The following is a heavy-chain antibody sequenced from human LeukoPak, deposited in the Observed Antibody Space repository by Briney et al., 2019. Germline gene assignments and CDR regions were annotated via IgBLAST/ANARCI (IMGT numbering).Heavy chain of an antibody. V-gene: IGHV4-59*01. CDR2: IYYSGST. J-gene: IGHJ4*02. CDR1: GGSISSYY. D-gene: IGHD3-16*01. CDR3: ARDLGPGRSEFDY. Sequence: SETLSLTCTVSGGSISSYYWSWIRQPPGKGLEWIGYIYYSGSTNYNPSLKSRVTISVDTSKNQFSLKLSSVTAADTAVYYCARDLGPGRSEFDYWGQGTLVTVSS.